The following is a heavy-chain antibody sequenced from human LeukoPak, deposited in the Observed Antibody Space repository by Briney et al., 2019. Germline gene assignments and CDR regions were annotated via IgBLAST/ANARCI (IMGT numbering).Heavy chain of an antibody. CDR1: GFTFSSYE. V-gene: IGHV3-48*03. CDR3: ARVVYGGPDY. D-gene: IGHD5/OR15-5a*01. Sequence: GGSLGLSCAASGFTFSSYEMNWVRQAPGKGLEWVSYISSSGSTIYYADSVKGRFTISRDNAKNSLYLQMNSLRAEDTAVYYCARVVYGGPDYWGQGTLVTVSS. CDR2: ISSSGSTI. J-gene: IGHJ4*02.